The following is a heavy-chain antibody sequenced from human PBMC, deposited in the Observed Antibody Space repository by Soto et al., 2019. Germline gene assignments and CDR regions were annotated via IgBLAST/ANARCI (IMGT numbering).Heavy chain of an antibody. CDR2: IYYSGST. Sequence: PSETLSLTCTVSGGSISTYYWSWIRQPPGKGLEWIGYIYYSGSTNYNPSLKSRVTISVDTSKNQFSLKLSSVTAADTAVYYCARDRWFDPWGQGTLVTVS. V-gene: IGHV4-59*01. CDR3: ARDRWFDP. CDR1: GGSISTYY. J-gene: IGHJ5*02.